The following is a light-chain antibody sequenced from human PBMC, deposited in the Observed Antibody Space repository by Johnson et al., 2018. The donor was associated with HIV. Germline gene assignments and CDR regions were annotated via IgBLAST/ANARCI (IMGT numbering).Light chain of an antibody. J-gene: IGLJ1*01. CDR3: ATWDTSLSAGGV. Sequence: QLVLTQPPSVSAAPGQNVTISCSGSSSNIGNNYVSWYQQLPGTAPKLLIYEHNKRPSGIPDRFSGSKSGTSATLGITGLQTGDEAEYYCATWDTSLSAGGVFGTGTKVTVL. CDR2: EHN. V-gene: IGLV1-51*02. CDR1: SSNIGNNY.